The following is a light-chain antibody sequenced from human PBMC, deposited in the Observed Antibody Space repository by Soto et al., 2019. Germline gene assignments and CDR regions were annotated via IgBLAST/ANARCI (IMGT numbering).Light chain of an antibody. CDR2: EDT. Sequence: QSALTQPASVSGSPGQSITISCTGTSSDIGRYNLVSWYQQHPGRAPKLMIYEDTERPSGVSSRFSGSKSGNTASLTISGLQTEDEADYYCCSYAGSITFVVFGGGTKLTVL. CDR3: CSYAGSITFVV. J-gene: IGLJ2*01. CDR1: SSDIGRYNL. V-gene: IGLV2-23*02.